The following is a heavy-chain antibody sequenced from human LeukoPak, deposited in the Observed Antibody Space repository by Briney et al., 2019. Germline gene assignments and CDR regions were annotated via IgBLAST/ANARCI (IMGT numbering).Heavy chain of an antibody. Sequence: PGRSLRLSCAASGFTFSSYGMHWVRQAPGKGLEWVAVILYDGSNKYYADSVKCRFTISRDNSKNTLYLQMNSLRAEDTAVYYCAKDFGVNSPFDYWGQGTLVTVSS. CDR1: GFTFSSYG. CDR3: AKDFGVNSPFDY. CDR2: ILYDGSNK. J-gene: IGHJ4*02. V-gene: IGHV3-30*18. D-gene: IGHD3-10*01.